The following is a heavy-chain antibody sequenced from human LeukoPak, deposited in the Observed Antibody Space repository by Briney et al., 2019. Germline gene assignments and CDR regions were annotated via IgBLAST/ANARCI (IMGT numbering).Heavy chain of an antibody. CDR1: GFTFSSYS. CDR2: ISGSGGST. J-gene: IGHJ4*02. CDR3: AKVRPFHCSSTSCYFDY. V-gene: IGHV3-23*01. Sequence: PGGSLRLSCAASGFTFSSYSMNWVRQAPGKGLEWVSAISGSGGSTYYADSVKGRFTISRDNSKNTLYLQMNSLRAEDTAVYYCAKVRPFHCSSTSCYFDYWGQGTLVTVSS. D-gene: IGHD2-2*01.